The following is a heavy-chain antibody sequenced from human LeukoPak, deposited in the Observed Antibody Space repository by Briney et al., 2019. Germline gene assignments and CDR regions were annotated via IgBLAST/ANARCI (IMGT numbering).Heavy chain of an antibody. CDR1: GYTFTSYG. CDR3: ARDSNADYDFWSGYYYY. Sequence: GASVKVSCKASGYTFTSYGISWVRQAPGQGLEWMGWISAYNGNTNYAQKLQGRVTMTTDKSTSTAYMELSSLRSEDTAVYYCARDSNADYDFWSGYYYYWGQGTLVTVSS. CDR2: ISAYNGNT. V-gene: IGHV1-18*01. D-gene: IGHD3-3*01. J-gene: IGHJ4*02.